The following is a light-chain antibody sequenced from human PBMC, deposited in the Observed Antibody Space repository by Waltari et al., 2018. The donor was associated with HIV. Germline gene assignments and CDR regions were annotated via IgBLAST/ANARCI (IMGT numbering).Light chain of an antibody. J-gene: IGLJ3*02. CDR2: GVN. CDR1: NRYVNTYNS. V-gene: IGLV2-11*01. Sequence: QSALTQPSSVSGSPGQSVTISCTGTNRYVNTYNSVSWYQHPPGEAPKLVIFGVNKRPSGVPDRFSGSNSGNTASLTISGLQAEDEGHYYCCSYAGSNIHWVFGGGTKLTVL. CDR3: CSYAGSNIHWV.